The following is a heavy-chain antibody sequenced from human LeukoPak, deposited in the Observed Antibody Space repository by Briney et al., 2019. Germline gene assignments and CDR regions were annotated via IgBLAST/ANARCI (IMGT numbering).Heavy chain of an antibody. CDR3: ARDMETVTTIDY. D-gene: IGHD4-11*01. Sequence: PGGSLRLSCAASGFTFDSYWMSWVRQAPGKGLEWVANIKQDGNEKYYVDSVKGRFTIYRDNAENSLYLQMNSLRAEDTAVYYCARDMETVTTIDYWGQGTLVSVSS. CDR2: IKQDGNEK. J-gene: IGHJ4*02. V-gene: IGHV3-7*01. CDR1: GFTFDSYW.